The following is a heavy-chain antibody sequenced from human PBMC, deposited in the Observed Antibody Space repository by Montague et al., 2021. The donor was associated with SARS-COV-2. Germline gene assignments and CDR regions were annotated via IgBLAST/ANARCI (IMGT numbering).Heavy chain of an antibody. CDR2: ISSSSYI. J-gene: IGHJ6*02. D-gene: IGHD2-2*01. CDR3: ASYQSYYYYYGMDV. V-gene: IGHV3-21*01. CDR1: GFTFSSYS. Sequence: SLRLSCAASGFTFSSYSMNWVRQAPGKGLEWVSSISSSSYIYYADSVKGRFTISRDNAKNSLYLQMNSLRAEDTAVYYCASYQSYYYYYGMDVWGQGTTVTVSS.